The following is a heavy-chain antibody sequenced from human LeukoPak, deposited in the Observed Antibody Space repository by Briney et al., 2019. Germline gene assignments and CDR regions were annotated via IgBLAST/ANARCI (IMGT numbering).Heavy chain of an antibody. V-gene: IGHV4-39*01. D-gene: IGHD2-15*01. CDR1: GGSISSSCYS. Sequence: PSETLSLTCTVSGGSISSSCYSWGWIRQPPGKGLDWIGNIYYSGSTYYNPSLESRVTISMDTSKNQLSLRLSSVTAADTAVYYCARRYCSGGTSYYFDYWGQGTLVTVSS. J-gene: IGHJ4*02. CDR2: IYYSGST. CDR3: ARRYCSGGTSYYFDY.